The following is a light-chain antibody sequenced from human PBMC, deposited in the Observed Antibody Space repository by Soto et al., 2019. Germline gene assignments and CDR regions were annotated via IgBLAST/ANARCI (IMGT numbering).Light chain of an antibody. CDR2: LGS. CDR3: MQAQQTPRT. CDR1: QSLLHSNGNNY. Sequence: DIVMTQSPLSLPVTPGEPASISCRSSQSLLHSNGNNYLAWYLQKPGQSPQLLIYLGSNRASGVPHRFSGSGSGTDFTLKISRVEAEDVGFYYCMQAQQTPRTFGQGTKMEIK. V-gene: IGKV2-28*01. J-gene: IGKJ1*01.